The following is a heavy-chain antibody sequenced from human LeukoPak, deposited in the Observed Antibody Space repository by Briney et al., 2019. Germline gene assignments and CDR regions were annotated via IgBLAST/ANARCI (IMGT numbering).Heavy chain of an antibody. CDR1: GYTLTNYG. J-gene: IGHJ4*02. CDR3: ASAYDYDSSGYPPTNY. CDR2: INTNTGNP. Sequence: GASVKVSCKASGYTLTNYGVTWMRQAPGQGLEWMGWINTNTGNPTYAQGFTGRFVFSLDTSVSTAYLQISSLKAEDTAVYYCASAYDYDSSGYPPTNYWGQGTLVTVSS. D-gene: IGHD3-22*01. V-gene: IGHV7-4-1*02.